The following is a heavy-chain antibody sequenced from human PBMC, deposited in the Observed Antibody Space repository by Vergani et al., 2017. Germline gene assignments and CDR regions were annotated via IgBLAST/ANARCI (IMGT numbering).Heavy chain of an antibody. V-gene: IGHV1-69-2*01. Sequence: EVQLVQSGAEVKKPGATVKISCKVSGYTFTDYYMHWVQQAPGKGLEWMGLVDPEDGETIYAEKFQGRVTITADTSTDTAYMELSSLRSEDTAVYYCATDLYTYYYDSSGYYWAFDIWGQGTMVTVS. CDR1: GYTFTDYY. CDR3: ATDLYTYYYDSSGYYWAFDI. J-gene: IGHJ3*02. CDR2: VDPEDGET. D-gene: IGHD3-22*01.